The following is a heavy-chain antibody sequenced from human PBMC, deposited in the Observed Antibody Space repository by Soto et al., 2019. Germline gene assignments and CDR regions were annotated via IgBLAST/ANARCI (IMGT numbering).Heavy chain of an antibody. CDR2: VYYTGST. CDR3: AVFSEHEREYPVDL. CDR1: GGSISSDTYY. Sequence: LSLTCSVSGGSISSDTYYWAWIRQPPGKGLEWIGSVYYTGSTYYTPSLKYRLAISVDTSRNQFSLKIDSVTAADTAVYYCAVFSEHEREYPVDLWGQGALVTVSS. D-gene: IGHD2-2*01. V-gene: IGHV4-39*01. J-gene: IGHJ4*02.